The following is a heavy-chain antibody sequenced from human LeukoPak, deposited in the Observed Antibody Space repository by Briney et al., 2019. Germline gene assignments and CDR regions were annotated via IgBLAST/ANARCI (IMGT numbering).Heavy chain of an antibody. Sequence: GGSLSLSCTASGFTFCDYAMSWVPQAPGKGRKWVSFIRSKAYGGTTEYAASVKGRFTIRRDDCKSSAYLQMNSLKTEDTAVYYCTRVGFDDDYGDYGYFDYWGQGTLVTVSS. D-gene: IGHD4-17*01. CDR3: TRVGFDDDYGDYGYFDY. J-gene: IGHJ4*02. CDR2: IRSKAYGGTT. V-gene: IGHV3-49*04. CDR1: GFTFCDYA.